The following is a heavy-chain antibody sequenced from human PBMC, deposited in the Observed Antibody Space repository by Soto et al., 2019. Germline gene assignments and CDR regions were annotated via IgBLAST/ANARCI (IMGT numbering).Heavy chain of an antibody. D-gene: IGHD6-6*01. V-gene: IGHV4-4*02. J-gene: IGHJ4*02. CDR3: ARAARLSPFDC. Sequence: QLQESGPGLVKPSGTLSLTCAVPSGSIGSGIWWNWVRQPPGKGLEWIGEIYHTGNTNYNPSLKRRVTISVDESKNQFSLKLSSVTAADTAVYFCARAARLSPFDCWGQGILVTVSS. CDR1: SGSIGSGIW. CDR2: IYHTGNT.